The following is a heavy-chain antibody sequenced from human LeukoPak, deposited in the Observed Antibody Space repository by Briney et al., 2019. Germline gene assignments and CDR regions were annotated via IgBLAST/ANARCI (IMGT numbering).Heavy chain of an antibody. CDR3: ARLHSGCYYGDAFDI. CDR2: IKQDASEK. Sequence: GGSLGLSCVGSGFTFSNYWLSWVRQTPGKGLEWVANIKQDASEKYYVDSVKGRFTISRDNAKNSLYLQMNTLRAEDTAVYYCARLHSGCYYGDAFDIWGQGTMVTVSS. J-gene: IGHJ3*02. D-gene: IGHD1-26*01. V-gene: IGHV3-7*01. CDR1: GFTFSNYW.